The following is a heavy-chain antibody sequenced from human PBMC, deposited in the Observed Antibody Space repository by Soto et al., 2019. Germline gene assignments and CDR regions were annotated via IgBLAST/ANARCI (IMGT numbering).Heavy chain of an antibody. Sequence: QVQLQESGPGLVKPSGTLSLTCAVSSGSIGSSNWWSWVRQPPGKGLEWIGEIYHSGSTNYNPSLKSRVTISVDKSKNQFSLKLSSVTAADTAVYYCARTPEGYGSGSGAFDIWGQGTMVTVSS. CDR3: ARTPEGYGSGSGAFDI. CDR1: SGSIGSSNW. CDR2: IYHSGST. D-gene: IGHD3-10*01. J-gene: IGHJ3*02. V-gene: IGHV4-4*02.